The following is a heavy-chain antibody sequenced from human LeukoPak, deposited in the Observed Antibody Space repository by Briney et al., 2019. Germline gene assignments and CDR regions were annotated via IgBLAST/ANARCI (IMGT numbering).Heavy chain of an antibody. CDR1: GFTFSSYS. J-gene: IGHJ4*02. Sequence: GGSLRLSCAASGFTFSSYSMNWVRQAPGKGLEWVSYISSSSSTIYYADSVKGRFTISRDNAKNSLYLQMNSLRDEDTAVYYCARDRSGGTKGKGYFGYWGQGTLVTVSS. D-gene: IGHD2-15*01. V-gene: IGHV3-48*02. CDR3: ARDRSGGTKGKGYFGY. CDR2: ISSSSSTI.